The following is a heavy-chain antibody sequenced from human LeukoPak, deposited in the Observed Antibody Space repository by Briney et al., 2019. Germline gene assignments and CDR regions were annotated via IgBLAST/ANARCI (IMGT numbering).Heavy chain of an antibody. D-gene: IGHD1-20*01. J-gene: IGHJ5*02. CDR2: FYTSGST. CDR3: ARINWNDVGWFGP. CDR1: GGSISSGSYY. V-gene: IGHV4-61*02. Sequence: SETLSLTCSVSGGSISSGSYYWSWIRQPAGKGLEWIGRFYTSGSTNYNPSLKSRVTISVDTSKNQVSLKLSSVTAADTAVYYCARINWNDVGWFGPWGQGTLVTVSS.